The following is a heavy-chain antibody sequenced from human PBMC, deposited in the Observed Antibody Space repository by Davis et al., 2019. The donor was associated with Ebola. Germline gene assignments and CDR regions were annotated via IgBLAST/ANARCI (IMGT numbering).Heavy chain of an antibody. Sequence: SETLSLTCTVSGDSISDYYWSWIRQPPGKGLEWIGYIYYSGSTNYNPSLKSRVTISVDTSKNHFSLKLNSVTAADTAMYYCARESLEAAADAFDIWGQGTMVTVSS. CDR1: GDSISDYY. D-gene: IGHD6-25*01. CDR2: IYYSGST. V-gene: IGHV4-59*01. J-gene: IGHJ3*02. CDR3: ARESLEAAADAFDI.